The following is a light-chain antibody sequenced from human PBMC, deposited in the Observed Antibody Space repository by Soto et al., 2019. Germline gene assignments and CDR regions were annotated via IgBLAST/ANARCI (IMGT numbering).Light chain of an antibody. CDR2: EVT. J-gene: IGLJ1*01. CDR1: SSDVGGYNY. Sequence: QSALTQPASLSGSPGQSITISCTGTSSDVGGYNYVSWYQQHPGKAPKLMIYEVTKRPSGVPDRFSGSKSGNTASLTVSGLQADDEADYYCSSYAGNKNYVFGHGTKVTVL. V-gene: IGLV2-8*01. CDR3: SSYAGNKNYV.